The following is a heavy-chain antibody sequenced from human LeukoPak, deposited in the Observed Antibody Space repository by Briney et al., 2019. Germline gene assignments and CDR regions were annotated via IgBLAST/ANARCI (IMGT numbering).Heavy chain of an antibody. D-gene: IGHD5-24*01. J-gene: IGHJ4*02. CDR2: IYYSGST. V-gene: IGHV4-59*01. Sequence: SETLSLTCTVSGGPISSYYWSWIRQPPGKGLEWIGYIYYSGSTNYNPSLKSRVTISVDTSKNQFSLKLSSVTAEDTAVYYCAREFQSPSRDGYNWHFDYWGQGTLVTVSS. CDR3: AREFQSPSRDGYNWHFDY. CDR1: GGPISSYY.